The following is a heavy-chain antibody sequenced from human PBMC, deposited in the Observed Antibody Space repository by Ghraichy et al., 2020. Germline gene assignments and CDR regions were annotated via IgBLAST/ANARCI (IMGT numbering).Heavy chain of an antibody. CDR2: ISSSGTTI. V-gene: IGHV3-11*01. CDR3: ARDSVTGTLLYYYYHGMDV. J-gene: IGHJ6*02. Sequence: GESLNISCAASGFTFSDFYMSWIRQAPGKGLEWLSYISSSGTTIYYADSVKGRFTISRDNAKNSLYLQMNSLRAEDTAVYYCARDSVTGTLLYYYYHGMDVWGQGTPVTVSS. CDR1: GFTFSDFY. D-gene: IGHD1-7*01.